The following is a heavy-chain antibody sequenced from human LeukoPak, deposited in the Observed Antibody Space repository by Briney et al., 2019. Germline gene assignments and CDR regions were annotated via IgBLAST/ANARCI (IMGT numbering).Heavy chain of an antibody. CDR2: TNWNGGST. Sequence: GGSLRLSCAASGFTFDDYGMSWVRQAPGKGLEWVSGTNWNGGSTGYADSVKGRFTISRDNAKNSLYLQMNSLRAEDTAVYYCARALYYYDSSGMRGVDYWGQGTLVTVSS. D-gene: IGHD3-22*01. J-gene: IGHJ4*02. CDR1: GFTFDDYG. V-gene: IGHV3-20*04. CDR3: ARALYYYDSSGMRGVDY.